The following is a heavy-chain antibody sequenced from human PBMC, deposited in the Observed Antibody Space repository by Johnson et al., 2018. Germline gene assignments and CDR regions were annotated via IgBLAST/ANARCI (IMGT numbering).Heavy chain of an antibody. CDR2: ISYAGSNT. V-gene: IGHV3-30*14. J-gene: IGHJ3*02. D-gene: IGHD2-21*02. CDR1: GFTFSSYA. Sequence: QVQLVQSGGGVVQPGRSLRLSCAASGFTFSSYAMHWVRQAPGKGLEWVAVISYAGSNTYYADSVKGRFTISRDNSKNTLYLQMNSLRAEDTAVYYCTRLDCGGDCYALPRRDAFDIWGQGTTVTVSS. CDR3: TRLDCGGDCYALPRRDAFDI.